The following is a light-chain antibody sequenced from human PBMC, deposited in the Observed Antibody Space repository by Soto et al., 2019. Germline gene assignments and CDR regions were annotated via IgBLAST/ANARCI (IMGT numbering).Light chain of an antibody. V-gene: IGLV2-14*01. CDR3: ASYTTAHTLV. J-gene: IGLJ2*01. Sequence: QSALTQPASVSGSPGQSITISCTGTSSDVGGYNYVSWYQQHPGKAPKLMIYDVNIRTSGVSHRFSGSKSDNSASLTVSGLRSDDEGDYYCASYTTAHTLVFGGGTKLTVL. CDR2: DVN. CDR1: SSDVGGYNY.